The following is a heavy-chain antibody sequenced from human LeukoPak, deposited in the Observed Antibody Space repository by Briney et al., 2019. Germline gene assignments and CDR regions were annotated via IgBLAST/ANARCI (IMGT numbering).Heavy chain of an antibody. CDR3: AINSRGEDIVVVPAGGFDP. D-gene: IGHD2-2*01. Sequence: ASVKVSCKASGYTFTSYDINWVRQATGQGLEWMGWMNPNSGNTGYAQKFQGRVTMTRNTSISTAYMELSSLRSEDTAVYYCAINSRGEDIVVVPAGGFDPWGQGTLVTVSS. V-gene: IGHV1-8*01. CDR2: MNPNSGNT. CDR1: GYTFTSYD. J-gene: IGHJ5*02.